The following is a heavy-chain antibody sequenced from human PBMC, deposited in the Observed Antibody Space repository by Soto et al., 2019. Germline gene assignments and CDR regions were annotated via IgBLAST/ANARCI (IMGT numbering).Heavy chain of an antibody. V-gene: IGHV4-59*01. J-gene: IGHJ4*02. CDR3: ARLRRRRLRNNYFDY. CDR1: GGSISSYY. D-gene: IGHD3-10*01. CDR2: IYYSGST. Sequence: ETLSLTCTVSGGSISSYYWSWIRQPPGKGLEWIGDIYYSGSTNYNPSLKSRVTISVDTSKNQFSLKLSSVTAADTAVYYCARLRRRRLRNNYFDYWGQETLVTVSS.